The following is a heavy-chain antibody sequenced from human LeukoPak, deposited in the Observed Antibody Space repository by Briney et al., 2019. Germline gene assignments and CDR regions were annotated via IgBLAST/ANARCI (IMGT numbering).Heavy chain of an antibody. CDR3: AKGIAAADYYYMDV. Sequence: PGGSLRLSCAASGFTFSSYGMHWVRQAPGKGLEWVAFIRYDGSNKYYADSVKGRFTISRGNSKNTLYLQMSSLTTEDTAVYYCAKGIAAADYYYMDVWGKGTTVTVSS. V-gene: IGHV3-30*02. CDR2: IRYDGSNK. D-gene: IGHD6-13*01. CDR1: GFTFSSYG. J-gene: IGHJ6*03.